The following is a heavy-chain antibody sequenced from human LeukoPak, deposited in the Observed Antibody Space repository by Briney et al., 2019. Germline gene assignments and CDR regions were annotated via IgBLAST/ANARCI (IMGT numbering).Heavy chain of an antibody. CDR2: ISWNSGSI. CDR1: GFTFGDYA. CDR3: AKSAEYSYGFGGFDY. Sequence: PGGSLRLSCAASGFTFGDYAMHWVRQAPGKGLEWVSGISWNSGSIGYADSVKGRFTISRDNAKNSLYLQMNSLRAEDTALYYCAKSAEYSYGFGGFDYWGQGTLVTVSS. V-gene: IGHV3-9*01. D-gene: IGHD5-18*01. J-gene: IGHJ4*02.